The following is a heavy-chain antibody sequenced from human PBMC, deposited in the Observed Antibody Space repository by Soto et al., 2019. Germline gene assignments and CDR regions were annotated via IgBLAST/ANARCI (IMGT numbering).Heavy chain of an antibody. CDR1: GGSISSSSYY. Sequence: SETLSLTCTVSGGSISSSSYYWGWIRQPPGKGLEWIGSIYYSGSTYYNPSLKSRVTISVDTSKNQFSLKLSSVTAADTAVYYCARAPGAHCSSTSCSQVYYGMDVWGQGTTVTV. V-gene: IGHV4-39*01. J-gene: IGHJ6*02. CDR2: IYYSGST. D-gene: IGHD2-2*01. CDR3: ARAPGAHCSSTSCSQVYYGMDV.